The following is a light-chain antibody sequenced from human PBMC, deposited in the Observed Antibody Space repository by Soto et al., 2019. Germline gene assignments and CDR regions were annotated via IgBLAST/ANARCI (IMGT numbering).Light chain of an antibody. CDR2: TNS. Sequence: QSVLTQPPSASGTPGQRVTISCSGSSSNIGSNTVNWYQQLPGTAPKLLIYTNSQRPSGVPDRFSASKSGTSAFLAISGLQSEDEADYYCAAWDDSLNGQGVFGGGTKLTVL. V-gene: IGLV1-44*01. J-gene: IGLJ3*02. CDR1: SSNIGSNT. CDR3: AAWDDSLNGQGV.